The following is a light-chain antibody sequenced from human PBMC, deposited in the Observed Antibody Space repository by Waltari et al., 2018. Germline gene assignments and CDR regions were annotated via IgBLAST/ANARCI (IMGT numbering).Light chain of an antibody. Sequence: AIQMTQSPSSLSASVGDRVTITCRASQGIRNDLGWYQQKPGKAPKLLIYAASSLQSGVPARFSGSGSGTDFTLTISRLQPEDFATYYSLQDYNNPRTFGQGTKLEIK. CDR3: LQDYNNPRT. V-gene: IGKV1-6*01. CDR2: AAS. J-gene: IGKJ2*01. CDR1: QGIRND.